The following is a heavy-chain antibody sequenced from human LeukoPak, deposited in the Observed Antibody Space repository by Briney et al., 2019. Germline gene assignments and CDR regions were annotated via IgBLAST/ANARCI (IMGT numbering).Heavy chain of an antibody. CDR1: GYTFTDYY. Sequence: ASVKVSCKASGYTFTDYYMQWVRQAPGQGLEWMGWINPNSGGTNYAQQFLGRVTMTRDTSISTAYMELSRLRSDDTAMYFCARGGGGYVSGSYYNVGNWGQGTLVSVSS. J-gene: IGHJ4*02. CDR3: ARGGGGYVSGSYYNVGN. V-gene: IGHV1-2*02. CDR2: INPNSGGT. D-gene: IGHD3-10*01.